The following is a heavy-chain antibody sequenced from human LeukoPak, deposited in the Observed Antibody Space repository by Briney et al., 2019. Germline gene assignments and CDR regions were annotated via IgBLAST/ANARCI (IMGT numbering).Heavy chain of an antibody. CDR3: ARDHYSSASIVFDY. V-gene: IGHV3-7*01. J-gene: IGHJ4*02. CDR1: GFTFSSYW. CDR2: IKQDGSEK. D-gene: IGHD6-6*01. Sequence: PGGSLRLSCAAYGFTFSSYWMSWVRQAQGKGLEWVANIKQDGSEKNYVDSVKGRFTISRDNVKNSLYLQMNSLRVEDTALYYCARDHYSSASIVFDYWGQGTLVTVSS.